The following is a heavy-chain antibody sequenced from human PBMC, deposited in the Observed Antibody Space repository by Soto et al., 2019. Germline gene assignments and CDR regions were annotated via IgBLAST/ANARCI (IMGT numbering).Heavy chain of an antibody. CDR1: EYSITNYW. J-gene: IGHJ4*02. Sequence: GVPMQISCNGSEYSITNYWIGWMIKMNGKGLEWMGIIYPGDSDTRYSPSFQGQVTISADKSISTAYLQWSSLKASDTAMYYCARPAGTDFAYDYWGQGTLVTVSS. CDR2: IYPGDSDT. V-gene: IGHV5-51*01. CDR3: ARPAGTDFAYDY. D-gene: IGHD1-1*01.